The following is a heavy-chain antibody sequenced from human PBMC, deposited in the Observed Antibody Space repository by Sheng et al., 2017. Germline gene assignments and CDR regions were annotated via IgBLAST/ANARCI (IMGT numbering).Heavy chain of an antibody. V-gene: IGHV3-53*01. CDR1: GFTVSSNY. Sequence: EVQLVESGGGLIQPGGSLRLSCAASGFTVSSNYMSWVRQAPGKGLEWVSVIYSGGSTYYADSVKGRFTISRDNSKNTLYLQMNSLRAEDTAVYYCARGGNYYGSGRFDPWGQGTLVTVSS. CDR2: IYSGGST. D-gene: IGHD3-10*01. J-gene: IGHJ5*02. CDR3: ARGGNYYGSGRFDP.